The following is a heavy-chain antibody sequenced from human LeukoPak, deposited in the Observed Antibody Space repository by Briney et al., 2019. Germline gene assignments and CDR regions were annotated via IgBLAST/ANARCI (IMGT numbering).Heavy chain of an antibody. CDR2: IYYSGST. CDR1: GGSISSYY. Sequence: SETLSLTCTVSGGSISSYYWSWMRQPPGKGLEWIGYIYYSGSTNYNPSLKSRVTISVDTSKNQFSLKLSSVTAADTAVYYCARVKGSYDYVWGSYRLEAFDIWGQGTMVTVSS. D-gene: IGHD3-16*02. CDR3: ARVKGSYDYVWGSYRLEAFDI. J-gene: IGHJ3*02. V-gene: IGHV4-59*01.